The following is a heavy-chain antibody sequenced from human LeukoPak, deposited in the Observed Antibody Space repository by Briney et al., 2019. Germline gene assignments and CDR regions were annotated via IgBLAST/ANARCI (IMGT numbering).Heavy chain of an antibody. J-gene: IGHJ3*02. Sequence: GGSLRLSCAASGFTFSSYEMNWVRQAPGKGLEWVATLIGTAGNTYYADSVKGRFTISRDNSKNTLYVQMSSLRVEDTAIYYCARDMGITRVRGVIPHDAVDIWGQGTTVTVSS. D-gene: IGHD3-10*01. CDR2: LIGTAGNT. CDR3: ARDMGITRVRGVIPHDAVDI. V-gene: IGHV3-23*01. CDR1: GFTFSSYE.